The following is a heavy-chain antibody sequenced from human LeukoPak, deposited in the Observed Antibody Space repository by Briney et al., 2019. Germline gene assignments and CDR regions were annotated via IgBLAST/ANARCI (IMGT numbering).Heavy chain of an antibody. V-gene: IGHV4-59*01. D-gene: IGHD2-8*02. Sequence: SETLSLTCTVSGGSISGYYWSSIRQPPGKGLEWIGHISYSGSTRYNSSLNSRVTISVDTSKNQFSLKLTSVTAADTAVYYCARFTGTYLAYWGQGILVTVSS. CDR1: GGSISGYY. J-gene: IGHJ4*02. CDR2: ISYSGST. CDR3: ARFTGTYLAY.